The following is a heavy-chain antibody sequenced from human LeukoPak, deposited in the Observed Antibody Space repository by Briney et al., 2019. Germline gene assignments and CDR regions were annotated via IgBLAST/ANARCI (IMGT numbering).Heavy chain of an antibody. CDR2: INHSGST. D-gene: IGHD3-10*01. J-gene: IGHJ4*02. V-gene: IGHV4-34*01. CDR1: GGSFSGYY. CDR3: ARGLYYYGSGSYYKE. Sequence: TSETLSLTCAVYGGSFSGYYWSWIRRPPGKGLEWIGEINHSGSTNYNPSLKSRVTISVDTSKNQFSLKLSSVTAADTAVYYCARGLYYYGSGSYYKEWGQGTLVTVSS.